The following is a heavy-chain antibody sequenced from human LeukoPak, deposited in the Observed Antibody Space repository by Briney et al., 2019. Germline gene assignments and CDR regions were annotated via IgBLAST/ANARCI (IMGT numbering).Heavy chain of an antibody. CDR2: INHSGST. CDR3: ATREEQVAPVAY. CDR1: GGSISSGGYY. D-gene: IGHD5-12*01. Sequence: PSETLSLTCTVSGGSISSGGYYWSWIRQPPGKGLEWIGEINHSGSTNYNPSLKSRVTISVDTSKNQFSLKLSSVTAADTAVYYCATREEQVAPVAYWGQGTLVTVSS. J-gene: IGHJ4*02. V-gene: IGHV4-39*07.